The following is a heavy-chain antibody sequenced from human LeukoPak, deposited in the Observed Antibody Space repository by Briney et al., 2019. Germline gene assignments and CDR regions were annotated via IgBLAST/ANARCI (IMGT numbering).Heavy chain of an antibody. CDR3: AKAPGYSSYYFDY. D-gene: IGHD5-18*01. V-gene: IGHV3-66*01. Sequence: PGGSLRLSCAASGFTVSNNYMNWVRQAPGKGLEWVSLIYSGGDTHYADSVKGRFTISRDSSKNTLYLQMNSLRAEDTAVYYCAKAPGYSSYYFDYWGQGTLVTVSS. CDR1: GFTVSNNY. J-gene: IGHJ4*02. CDR2: IYSGGDT.